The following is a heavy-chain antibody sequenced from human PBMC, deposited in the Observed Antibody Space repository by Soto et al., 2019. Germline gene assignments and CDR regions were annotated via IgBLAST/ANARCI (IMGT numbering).Heavy chain of an antibody. V-gene: IGHV1-46*03. J-gene: IGHJ6*03. CDR3: ARGAYYYGSGSYTHYYMDV. CDR1: GYTFTSYY. Sequence: GASVKVSCKASGYTFTSYYMHWGRQAPGQGLEWMGIINPSGGSTSYAQKFQGRVTMTRDTSTSTVYMELSSLRSEDTAVYYCARGAYYYGSGSYTHYYMDVWGKGTTVTVSS. CDR2: INPSGGST. D-gene: IGHD3-10*01.